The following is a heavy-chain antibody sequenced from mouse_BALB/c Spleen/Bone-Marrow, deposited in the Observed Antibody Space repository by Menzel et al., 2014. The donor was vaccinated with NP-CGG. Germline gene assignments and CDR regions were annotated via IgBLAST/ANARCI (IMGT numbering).Heavy chain of an antibody. CDR3: AREGGYYYGSSPYFYV. CDR1: GYSFTGYF. D-gene: IGHD1-1*01. V-gene: IGHV1-20*02. Sequence: VQLQQPGPELVKPGASVKISCKASGYSFTGYFMNWVMQSHGKSLEWIGRINPYNGDTFYNQKFKGKATLTVDKSSSTAHMELRSLASEDSAVYYCAREGGYYYGSSPYFYVWGAGTTVTVSS. CDR2: INPYNGDT. J-gene: IGHJ1*01.